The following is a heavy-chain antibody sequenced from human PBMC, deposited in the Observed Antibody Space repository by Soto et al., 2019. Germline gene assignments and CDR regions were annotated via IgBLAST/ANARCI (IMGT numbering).Heavy chain of an antibody. Sequence: ASVKVSCKASSYTFTSYGISWVRQAPGQGLEWMGWISAYNGNTNYAQKLQGRVTMTTDTSTSTAYMELRSLRSDDTAVYYCARDSQDIVVVPAALWGQGTLVTVSS. CDR3: ARDSQDIVVVPAAL. V-gene: IGHV1-18*01. J-gene: IGHJ4*02. CDR2: ISAYNGNT. D-gene: IGHD2-2*01. CDR1: SYTFTSYG.